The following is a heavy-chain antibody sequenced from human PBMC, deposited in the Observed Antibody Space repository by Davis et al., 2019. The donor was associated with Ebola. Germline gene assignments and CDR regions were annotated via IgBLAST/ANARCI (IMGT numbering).Heavy chain of an antibody. J-gene: IGHJ2*01. CDR1: GFIVSDKY. D-gene: IGHD4-17*01. CDR3: ARHVNGDFWYFDL. V-gene: IGHV3-53*01. CDR2: IYRDERT. Sequence: GGSLRLSCAASGFIVSDKYMSWVRQPPGIALFSVSVIYRDERTYYADSVKGRFTVSRDNSENMLYLQMSTLRAEDTAVYYCARHVNGDFWYFDLWGRGTRVTVSS.